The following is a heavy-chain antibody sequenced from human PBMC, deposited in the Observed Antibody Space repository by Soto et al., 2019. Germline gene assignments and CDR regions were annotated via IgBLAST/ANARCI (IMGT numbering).Heavy chain of an antibody. Sequence: SETLSLTCTVSGGSISSYYWSWIRQPPGKGLGWIGNIYYSGSTNYNPSLKSRVTISVDTSKNQFSLKLSSVTAADTAVYYCARLVRITMVRGVLDYWGQGTLVTVSS. J-gene: IGHJ4*02. CDR1: GGSISSYY. CDR2: IYYSGST. CDR3: ARLVRITMVRGVLDY. V-gene: IGHV4-59*08. D-gene: IGHD3-10*01.